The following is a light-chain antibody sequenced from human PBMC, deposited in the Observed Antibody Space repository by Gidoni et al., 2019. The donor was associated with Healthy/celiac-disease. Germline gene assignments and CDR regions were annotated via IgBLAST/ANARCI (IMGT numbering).Light chain of an antibody. J-gene: IGLJ2*01. Sequence: TPPASVSGSPGQSITISCTGTSSDVGGYNYVSWYQQHPGKAPKLMIYEVSNRPSGVSNRFSGSKSGNTASLTISGLQAEDEADYYCSSYTSSSTLVFGGGTKLTVL. CDR3: SSYTSSSTLV. CDR1: SSDVGGYNY. V-gene: IGLV2-14*01. CDR2: EVS.